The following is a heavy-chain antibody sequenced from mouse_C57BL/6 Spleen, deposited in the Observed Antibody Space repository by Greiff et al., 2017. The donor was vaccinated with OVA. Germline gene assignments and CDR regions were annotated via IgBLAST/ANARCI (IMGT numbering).Heavy chain of an antibody. V-gene: IGHV14-1*01. CDR3: TTGYDYAWFAY. Sequence: VKLQQSGAELVRPGASVKLSCTASGFNIKDYYMHWVKQRPEQGLEWIGRIDPEDGDTEYAPEFQGKATMTADTSSNTAYLQLSSLTSEDTAVYYCTTGYDYAWFAYWGQGTLVTVSA. CDR1: GFNIKDYY. D-gene: IGHD2-4*01. J-gene: IGHJ3*01. CDR2: IDPEDGDT.